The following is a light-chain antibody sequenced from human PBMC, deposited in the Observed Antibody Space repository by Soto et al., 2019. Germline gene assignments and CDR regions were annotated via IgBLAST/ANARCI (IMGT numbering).Light chain of an antibody. V-gene: IGLV1-40*01. CDR2: DNT. Sequence: QSVLTQPPSVSGAPGQRVTISCTGSSSNIGAGFDVHWYHQLPGTAPKLLIYDNTNRPSGVPDRFSGSKSGTSVSLAITGLQAEDEADYYCQSYDSSLSVVLFGGGTKLTVL. CDR3: QSYDSSLSVVL. J-gene: IGLJ2*01. CDR1: SSNIGAGFD.